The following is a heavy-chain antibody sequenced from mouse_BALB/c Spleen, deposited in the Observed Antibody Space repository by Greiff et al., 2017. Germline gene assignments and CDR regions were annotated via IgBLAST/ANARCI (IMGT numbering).Heavy chain of an antibody. J-gene: IGHJ3*01. Sequence: EVQLVESGAELVRPGALVKLSCKASGFNIKDYYMHWVKQRPEQGLEWIGWIDPENGNTIYDPKFQGKASITADTSSNTAYLQLSSLTSEDTAVEYCARLGITTFAYWGQGTLVTVSA. D-gene: IGHD2-4*01. CDR3: ARLGITTFAY. CDR2: IDPENGNT. CDR1: GFNIKDYY. V-gene: IGHV14-1*02.